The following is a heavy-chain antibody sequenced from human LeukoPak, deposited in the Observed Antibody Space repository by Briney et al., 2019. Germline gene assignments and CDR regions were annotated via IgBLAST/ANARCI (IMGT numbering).Heavy chain of an antibody. D-gene: IGHD1-26*01. J-gene: IGHJ6*03. CDR3: ARDIRGALYYYYMDV. Sequence: PGGSLRLSCAASGFTVSSNYMSWVRQAPGKGLEWVSVIYSGGSTYYADSVKGRFTISRDNSKNTLCLQMNSLRAEDTAVYYCARDIRGALYYYYMDVWGKGTTVTVSS. CDR2: IYSGGST. V-gene: IGHV3-66*02. CDR1: GFTVSSNY.